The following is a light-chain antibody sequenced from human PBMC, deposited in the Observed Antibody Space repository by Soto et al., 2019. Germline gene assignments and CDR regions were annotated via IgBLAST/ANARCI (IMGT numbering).Light chain of an antibody. V-gene: IGLV2-14*01. J-gene: IGLJ2*01. CDR3: SSYTNGNTAVV. CDR2: EVI. CDR1: SSDVGTYNY. Sequence: QSALAQPASVSGSXGXSXTISCTGSSSDVGTYNYVSWYQQHPGKAPKLMLFEVINRPSGISNRFSGSKSGNTASLTISGLQSEDEAVYYCSSYTNGNTAVVFGGGTKLTVL.